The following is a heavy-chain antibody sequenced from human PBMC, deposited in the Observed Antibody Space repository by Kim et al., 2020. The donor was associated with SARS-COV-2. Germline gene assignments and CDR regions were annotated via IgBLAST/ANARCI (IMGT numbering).Heavy chain of an antibody. D-gene: IGHD3-22*01. CDR3: ARVGPDSSGYYPDY. CDR1: GGSFSGYY. J-gene: IGHJ4*02. V-gene: IGHV4-34*01. Sequence: SETLSLTCAVYGGSFSGYYWSWIRQPPGKGLEWIGEINHSGSTNYNPSLKSRVTISVDTSKNQFSLKLSSVTAADTAVYYCARVGPDSSGYYPDYWGQGTLVTVSS. CDR2: INHSGST.